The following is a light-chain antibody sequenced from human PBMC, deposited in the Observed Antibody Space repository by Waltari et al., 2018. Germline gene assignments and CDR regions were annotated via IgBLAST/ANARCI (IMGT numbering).Light chain of an antibody. CDR2: KDS. CDR1: ALPKQY. J-gene: IGLJ1*01. Sequence: SYELTQPPSVSVSPGQTARITCPGDALPKQYAYWYQQKPGQAPVLVIYKDSERPSGIPERFSGSSSGTTVTLTISGVQAEDEADYYCQSADSSGTYVFETGTKVTVL. CDR3: QSADSSGTYV. V-gene: IGLV3-25*03.